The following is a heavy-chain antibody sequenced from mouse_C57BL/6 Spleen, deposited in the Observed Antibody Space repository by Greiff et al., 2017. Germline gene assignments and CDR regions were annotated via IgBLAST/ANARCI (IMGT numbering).Heavy chain of an antibody. Sequence: EVKLQESGPGLVKPSQSLSLTCSVTGYSITSGYYWNWIRQFPGNKLEWMGYISYDGSNNYNPSLKNRISITRDTSKNQFFLKLNSVTTEDTATYYCARGYYDYGWFAYWGQGTLVTVSA. V-gene: IGHV3-6*01. J-gene: IGHJ3*01. D-gene: IGHD2-4*01. CDR3: ARGYYDYGWFAY. CDR1: GYSITSGYY. CDR2: ISYDGSN.